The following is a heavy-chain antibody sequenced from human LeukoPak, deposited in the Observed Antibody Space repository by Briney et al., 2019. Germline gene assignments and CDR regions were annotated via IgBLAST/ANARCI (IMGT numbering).Heavy chain of an antibody. CDR2: ISAYNGNT. J-gene: IGHJ4*02. Sequence: ASVKVSCKASGYTFTSYAMHWVRQAPGQRLEWMGWISAYNGNTNYAQKLQGRVTITRDTSASTAYMELSSLRSEDTAMHYCARYSSNWYFDYWGQGTLVTVSS. CDR3: ARYSSNWYFDY. V-gene: IGHV1-3*01. D-gene: IGHD6-13*01. CDR1: GYTFTSYA.